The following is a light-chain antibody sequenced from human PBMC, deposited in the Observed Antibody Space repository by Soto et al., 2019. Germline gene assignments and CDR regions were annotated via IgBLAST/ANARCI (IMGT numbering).Light chain of an antibody. J-gene: IGKJ4*01. CDR2: GAS. CDR3: QQYHNWPPLT. Sequence: EIVMTQSPATLSVSPGERLTLSCMASQSVYSNLAWYQQKPGQSPRLLIYGASTRATGIPARFRGSGSGTEFTLTISSLQSEDFAVYYCQQYHNWPPLTFGGGTKVEAK. CDR1: QSVYSN. V-gene: IGKV3-15*01.